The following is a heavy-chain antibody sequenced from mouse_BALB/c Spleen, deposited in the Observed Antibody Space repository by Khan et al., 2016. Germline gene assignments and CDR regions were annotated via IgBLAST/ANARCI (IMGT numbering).Heavy chain of an antibody. CDR2: IFPGSGST. Sequence: QVQLQQSGTELPRPGASVKLSCKASGYTFTDYYLHWVMQRTGQGLEWIGEIFPGSGSTYYNEKFKGKASLTDDTSSSTAYMHLISLTSDDSAVYFCAMSYYDYFAMDYWGHGASVTVSS. V-gene: IGHV1-77*01. D-gene: IGHD1-2*01. J-gene: IGHJ4*01. CDR1: GYTFTDYY. CDR3: AMSYYDYFAMDY.